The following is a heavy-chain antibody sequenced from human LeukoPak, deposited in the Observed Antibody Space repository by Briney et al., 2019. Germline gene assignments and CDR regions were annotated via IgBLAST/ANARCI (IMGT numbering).Heavy chain of an antibody. CDR2: IYHSGST. D-gene: IGHD1/OR15-1a*01. CDR3: ARVQNINAFDI. CDR1: GGSISSGGYS. Sequence: SSETLSLTCAVSGGSISSGGYSWSWIRQPPGKGLEWIGYIYHSGSTYYNPSLKSRVTISVDRSKNQFSLKLSSVTAADTAVYYCARVQNINAFDIWGQGTMVTVSS. J-gene: IGHJ3*02. V-gene: IGHV4-30-2*01.